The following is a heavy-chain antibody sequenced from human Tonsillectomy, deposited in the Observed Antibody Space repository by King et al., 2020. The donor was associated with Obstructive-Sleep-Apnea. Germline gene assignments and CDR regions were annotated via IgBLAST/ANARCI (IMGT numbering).Heavy chain of an antibody. CDR3: ASYDYSGLDAFDI. J-gene: IGHJ3*02. CDR2: IYSDGST. V-gene: IGHV3-53*04. Sequence: DVKLVESGGGLVQPGGSLRLSCAASGFTVSSNYMSWVRQAPGKGLEWVSVIYSDGSTYYADSVKGRFTISRHNSKNTLYLQMNSLRAEDTAVYYCASYDYSGLDAFDIWGQGTMVTVSS. CDR1: GFTVSSNY. D-gene: IGHD4-11*01.